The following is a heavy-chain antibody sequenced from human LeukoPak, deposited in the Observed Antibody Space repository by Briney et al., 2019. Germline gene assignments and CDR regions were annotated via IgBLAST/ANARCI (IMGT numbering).Heavy chain of an antibody. Sequence: ASVKDSCKTSGYTFTTFGINWVRQAPGQGLEWMGWISPYNGNTNYAQKLQGRVTMTTDTSTNTAYMELRSLRSDDTAVYYCARDKGRAYSYGYVDYWGQGTLVTVS. CDR1: GYTFTTFG. J-gene: IGHJ4*02. V-gene: IGHV1-18*01. D-gene: IGHD5-18*01. CDR2: ISPYNGNT. CDR3: ARDKGRAYSYGYVDY.